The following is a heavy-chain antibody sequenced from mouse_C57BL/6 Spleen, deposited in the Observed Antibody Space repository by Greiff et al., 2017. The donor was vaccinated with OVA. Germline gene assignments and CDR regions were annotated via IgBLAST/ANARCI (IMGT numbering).Heavy chain of an antibody. CDR1: GYTFTSYW. CDR3: ARSNSSMITTGAIDY. CDR2: IDPSDSET. J-gene: IGHJ4*01. D-gene: IGHD2-4*01. V-gene: IGHV1-52*01. Sequence: QVQLQQSGAELVRPGSSVKLSCKASGYTFTSYWMHWVKQRPIQGLEWIGNIDPSDSETHYNQKFKDKATLTVDKSSSTAYMQLSSLTSEDSAVYYCARSNSSMITTGAIDYWGQGTSVTVSS.